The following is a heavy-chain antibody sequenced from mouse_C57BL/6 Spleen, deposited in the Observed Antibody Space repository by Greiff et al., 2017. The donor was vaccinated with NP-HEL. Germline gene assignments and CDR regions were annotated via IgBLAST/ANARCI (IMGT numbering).Heavy chain of an antibody. J-gene: IGHJ2*01. CDR3: ARDDYSNSGYFDY. Sequence: EVQVVESGGGLVKPGGSLKLSCAASGFTFSSYAMSWVRQTPEKRLEWVATISDGGSYTYYPDNVKGRFTISRDNAKNNLYLQMSHLKSEDTAMYYCARDDYSNSGYFDYWGQGTTLTVSS. CDR1: GFTFSSYA. V-gene: IGHV5-4*01. D-gene: IGHD2-5*01. CDR2: ISDGGSYT.